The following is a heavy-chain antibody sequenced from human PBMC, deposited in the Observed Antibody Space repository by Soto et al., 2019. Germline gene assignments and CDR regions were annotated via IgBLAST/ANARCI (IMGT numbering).Heavy chain of an antibody. CDR1: GGSISSGDYY. CDR3: ARGSSSSSQYYYYGMDV. Sequence: PSETLSLTCTFSGGSISSGDYYWSWIRQPPGKGLEWIGYIYYSGSTYYNPSLKSRVTISVDTSKNQFSLKLSSVTAADTAVYYCARGSSSSSQYYYYGMDVWGQGTTVTVSS. CDR2: IYYSGST. V-gene: IGHV4-30-4*01. D-gene: IGHD6-6*01. J-gene: IGHJ6*02.